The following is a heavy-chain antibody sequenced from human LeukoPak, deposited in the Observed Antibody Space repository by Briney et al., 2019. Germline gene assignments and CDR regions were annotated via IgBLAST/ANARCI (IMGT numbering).Heavy chain of an antibody. CDR1: GGTFSSYA. J-gene: IGHJ4*02. CDR2: IIPIFGTA. D-gene: IGHD6-19*01. Sequence: SVKVSCKASGGTFSSYAISWVRQAPGQGLEWMGGIIPIFGTANYAQKFQGRVTITADKSTSTAYMELRSLRSDDTAVYYCARREQWLVGDDYWGQGTLVTVSS. V-gene: IGHV1-69*06. CDR3: ARREQWLVGDDY.